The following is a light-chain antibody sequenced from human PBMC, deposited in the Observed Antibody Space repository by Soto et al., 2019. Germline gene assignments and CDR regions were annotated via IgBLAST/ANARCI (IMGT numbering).Light chain of an antibody. V-gene: IGKV1-9*01. CDR1: QDISRY. Sequence: QLTQSPSSLSASVRDRVTITCRASQDISRYLAWYQQRAGKAPKPLIYGASTLQSGVPSRFSGSGSGTEFTLTISSLQPEDFATYHCQQLQRTPFTFGPGTTVDV. CDR2: GAS. J-gene: IGKJ3*01. CDR3: QQLQRTPFT.